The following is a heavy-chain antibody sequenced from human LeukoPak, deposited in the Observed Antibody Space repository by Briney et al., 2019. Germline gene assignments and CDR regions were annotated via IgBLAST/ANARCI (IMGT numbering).Heavy chain of an antibody. J-gene: IGHJ6*02. CDR1: GFTFSSYA. V-gene: IGHV3-30*04. CDR3: ARDPYGMDV. Sequence: PGGSLRLSCAASGFTFSSYAMHWVRQAPGKGLEWVAVISYDGSNKYYADSVKGRFTISRDNSKNTLYLQMNSLRVEDTAVYYCARDPYGMDVWGQGTTVTVSS. CDR2: ISYDGSNK.